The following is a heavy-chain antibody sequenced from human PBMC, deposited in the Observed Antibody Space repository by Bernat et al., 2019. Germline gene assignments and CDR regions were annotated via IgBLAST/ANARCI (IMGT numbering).Heavy chain of an antibody. CDR3: AGYYDSSGLYAAFDI. V-gene: IGHV4-30-4*01. D-gene: IGHD3-22*01. J-gene: IGHJ3*02. CDR2: IFYSGGT. CDR1: GGSVSSSDYY. Sequence: QVQLQESGPGLVKPSQTLSLTCTVSGGSVSSSDYYWSWIRQPPGKGLEWIGHIFYSGGTYYNPSLKSRVTISVDTSKNQFSLKLNSLTAADTAIYYCAGYYDSSGLYAAFDIWGQGTMVTVSS.